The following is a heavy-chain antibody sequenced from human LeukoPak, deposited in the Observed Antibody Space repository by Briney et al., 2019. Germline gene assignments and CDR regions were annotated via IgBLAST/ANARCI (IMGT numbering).Heavy chain of an antibody. D-gene: IGHD3-22*01. CDR3: ARGPYDSSGYYYPPDAFDI. CDR2: ISSSGSTI. V-gene: IGHV3-48*03. Sequence: GGSLRLSCVASRFTFSSYAMSWVRQAPGKGLEWVSYISSSGSTIYYADSVKGRFTISRDNAKNSLYLQMNSLRAEDTAVYYCARGPYDSSGYYYPPDAFDIWGQGTMVTVSS. CDR1: RFTFSSYA. J-gene: IGHJ3*02.